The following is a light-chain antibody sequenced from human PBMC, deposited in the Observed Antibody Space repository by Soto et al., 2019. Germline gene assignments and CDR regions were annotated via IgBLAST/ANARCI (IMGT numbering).Light chain of an antibody. CDR3: QKYNSAPPFT. Sequence: DIQMTQSPSSLSASAGDRVTITCRASQGISNYLAWYQQKPGKVPKLLIYAASTFQSGVPSRFSGSGSGTDFTLTISSLQPEDVATYYCQKYNSAPPFTFGPGTKVDIK. CDR2: AAS. CDR1: QGISNY. J-gene: IGKJ3*01. V-gene: IGKV1-27*01.